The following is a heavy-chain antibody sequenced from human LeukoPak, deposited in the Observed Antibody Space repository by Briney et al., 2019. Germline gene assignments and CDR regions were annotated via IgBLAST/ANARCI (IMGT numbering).Heavy chain of an antibody. CDR1: GYTFTGYY. D-gene: IGHD3-10*01. CDR2: INPNSGGT. CDR3: ARGLSMVRGVIDMDV. Sequence: ASVKVSCKASGYTFTGYYMHWVRQAPGQGLEWMGWINPNSGGTNYAQKFQGRVTMTRDTSISTAYMELSRLRSDDTAVYYCARGLSMVRGVIDMDVWGKGTTVTISS. V-gene: IGHV1-2*02. J-gene: IGHJ6*03.